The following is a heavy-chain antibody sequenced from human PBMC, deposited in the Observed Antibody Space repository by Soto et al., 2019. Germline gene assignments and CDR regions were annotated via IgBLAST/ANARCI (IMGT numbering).Heavy chain of an antibody. CDR3: ARGQRAARAVDY. CDR2: INHSGST. CDR1: GGSFSDYY. D-gene: IGHD6-13*01. V-gene: IGHV4-34*01. J-gene: IGHJ4*02. Sequence: SETLSLTCAVYGGSFSDYYWSWIRQPPGKGLEWIGEINHSGSTNYNPSLKSRVTISVDTSKNQFSLKLSSVTAADTAVYYCARGQRAARAVDYWGQGTLVTVSS.